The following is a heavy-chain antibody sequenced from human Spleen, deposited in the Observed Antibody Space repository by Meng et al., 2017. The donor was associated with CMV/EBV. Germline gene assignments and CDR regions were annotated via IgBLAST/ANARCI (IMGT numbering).Heavy chain of an antibody. J-gene: IGHJ4*02. V-gene: IGHV3-30*01. CDR1: GFSISPYA. CDR3: ARDAVVGPTSRSGIGYFDQ. CDR2: ISFDASNK. D-gene: IGHD1-26*01. Sequence: GESLKISCAASGFSISPYAMQWVRQAPGKGLEWVAVISFDASNKRYADSVKGRFAISRDNSKDTLYLEMNSLRTEDTAVYYCARDAVVGPTSRSGIGYFDQWGQGTLVTVSS.